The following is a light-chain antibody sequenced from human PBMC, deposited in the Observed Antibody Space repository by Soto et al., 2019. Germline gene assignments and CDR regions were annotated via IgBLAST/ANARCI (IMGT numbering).Light chain of an antibody. Sequence: DIVMTQSPLSLPVTPGEPASISCRSSQSLLHSNGYNYLDWYLQKPGQSPQLLIYLGSNRASGVPDRISCIGSGTDFTLNISRVEPENVGVYYCMQALQTPLTFGQGTKVEIK. CDR2: LGS. CDR3: MQALQTPLT. J-gene: IGKJ1*01. V-gene: IGKV2-28*01. CDR1: QSLLHSNGYNY.